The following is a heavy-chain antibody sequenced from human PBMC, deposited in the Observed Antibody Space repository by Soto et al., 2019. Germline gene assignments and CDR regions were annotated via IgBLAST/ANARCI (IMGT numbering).Heavy chain of an antibody. V-gene: IGHV1-3*01. D-gene: IGHD6-13*01. CDR1: GYTFTSYA. CDR3: ARGMAAAGTSPWDY. CDR2: INAGNGNT. Sequence: GASVKVSCKASGYTFTSYAMHWVRQAPGQRLEWMGWINAGNGNTKYSQKFQGRVTITRDTSASTAYMELSSLRSDDTAVYYCARGMAAAGTSPWDYWGQGTLVTVSS. J-gene: IGHJ4*02.